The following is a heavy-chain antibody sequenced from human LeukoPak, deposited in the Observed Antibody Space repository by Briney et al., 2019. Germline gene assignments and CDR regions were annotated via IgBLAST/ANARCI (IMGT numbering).Heavy chain of an antibody. J-gene: IGHJ4*02. V-gene: IGHV3-30*18. CDR3: AKDLDSSGLFDY. CDR1: GFTFSNYG. D-gene: IGHD6-19*01. Sequence: PGGSLRLSCAASGFTFSNYGMHWVRQAPGKGLEWVAVISYDGSNKYYADSVKGRFTISRDNSKNTLYLQMNSLRAEDTAVYYCAKDLDSSGLFDYWGQGTLVTVSS. CDR2: ISYDGSNK.